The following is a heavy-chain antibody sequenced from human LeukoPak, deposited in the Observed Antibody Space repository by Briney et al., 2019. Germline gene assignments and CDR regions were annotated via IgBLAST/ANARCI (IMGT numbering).Heavy chain of an antibody. CDR3: ARLLEYGTVPAAYFDY. D-gene: IGHD2-2*01. CDR2: IYPGDSDT. J-gene: IGHJ4*02. Sequence: NPGESLKISCKGSGYSFTSYWIGWVRQMPGKGLEWMGIIYPGDSDTRYSPSFQGQVTISADKSISTAYLQWSSLKASDTAMYYCARLLEYGTVPAAYFDYWGQGTLVTVSS. CDR1: GYSFTSYW. V-gene: IGHV5-51*01.